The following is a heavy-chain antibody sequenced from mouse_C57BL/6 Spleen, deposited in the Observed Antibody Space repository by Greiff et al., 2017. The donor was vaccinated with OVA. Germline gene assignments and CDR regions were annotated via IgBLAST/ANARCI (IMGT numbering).Heavy chain of an antibody. CDR3: ANLITTVVAHPAYAMDY. Sequence: EVLLVESGGGLVKPGGSLKLSCAASGFTFSDYGMHWVRQAPEKGLGWVAYISSGSSTIYYADTVKGRFTISRDNAKNTLFLQMTSLRSEDTAMYYCANLITTVVAHPAYAMDYWGQGTSVTVSS. V-gene: IGHV5-17*01. CDR2: ISSGSSTI. J-gene: IGHJ4*01. D-gene: IGHD1-1*01. CDR1: GFTFSDYG.